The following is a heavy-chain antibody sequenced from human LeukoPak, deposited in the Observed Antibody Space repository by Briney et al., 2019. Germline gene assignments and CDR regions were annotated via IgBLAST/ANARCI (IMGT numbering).Heavy chain of an antibody. V-gene: IGHV3-48*03. CDR1: GFTFSSYE. D-gene: IGHD6-13*01. CDR2: ISTSGSTI. J-gene: IGHJ4*02. CDR3: ARDYLRAAAGTMK. Sequence: GGSLRLSCAASGFTFSSYEMNWVRQAPGKGLEWVSYISTSGSTIYYADSVKGRFTISRDNAKNSLYLQMNSLRAEDTAVYYCARDYLRAAAGTMKWGQGTLVIVSS.